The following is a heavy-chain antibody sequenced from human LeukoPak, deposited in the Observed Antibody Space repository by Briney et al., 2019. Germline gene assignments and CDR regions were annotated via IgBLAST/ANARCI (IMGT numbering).Heavy chain of an antibody. V-gene: IGHV1-18*04. D-gene: IGHD5-12*01. J-gene: IGHJ4*02. CDR1: GYTFTRYG. Sequence: ASVKVSCKASGYTFTRYGISWVRQAPGQGLEWMGWISAYNGNTNYAQKLQGRVTMTTDTSTSTAYMELRSLRSDDTAVYYCARVVVVEATITYFDYWGQGTLVTVSS. CDR2: ISAYNGNT. CDR3: ARVVVVEATITYFDY.